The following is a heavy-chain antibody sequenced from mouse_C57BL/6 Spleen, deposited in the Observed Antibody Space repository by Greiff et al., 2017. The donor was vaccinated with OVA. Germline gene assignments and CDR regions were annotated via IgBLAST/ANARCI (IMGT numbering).Heavy chain of an antibody. D-gene: IGHD4-1*01. V-gene: IGHV1-26*01. J-gene: IGHJ2*01. Sequence: EVQLQQSGPELVKPGASVKISCKASGYTFTDYYMNWVKQSHGKSLEWIGDINPNNGGTSYNQKFKGKATLTVDKSSSTAYMELRSLTSEDSAVYYCARGANWESYFDYWGQGTTLTVSS. CDR1: GYTFTDYY. CDR3: ARGANWESYFDY. CDR2: INPNNGGT.